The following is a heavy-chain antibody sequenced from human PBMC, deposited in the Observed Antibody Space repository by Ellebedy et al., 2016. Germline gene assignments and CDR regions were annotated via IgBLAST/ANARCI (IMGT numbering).Heavy chain of an antibody. CDR1: GFTSSSYW. CDR2: IEDDGSHK. J-gene: IGHJ4*02. CDR3: ARDELGYMSGATYYAH. D-gene: IGHD3-22*01. V-gene: IGHV3-7*01. Sequence: GGSLRLSXVVSGFTSSSYWMSWVRQAPGKGLEWVANIEDDGSHKNYVDSVRGRFTISRDNGKNSLYLQMNNLRVDDTAVYYCARDELGYMSGATYYAHWGQGTLVTVSS.